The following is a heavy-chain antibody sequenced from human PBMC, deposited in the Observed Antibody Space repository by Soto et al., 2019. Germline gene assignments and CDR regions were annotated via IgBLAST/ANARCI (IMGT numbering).Heavy chain of an antibody. Sequence: PGGSLRLSCAASGFTFSSYGMHWVRQAPGKGLEWVAVIWYDGSNKYYADSVKGRFTISRDNSKNTLYLQMNSLRAEDTAVYYCARERRDGYIDCWGQGTLVTVSS. CDR2: IWYDGSNK. CDR1: GFTFSSYG. V-gene: IGHV3-33*01. CDR3: ARERRDGYIDC. J-gene: IGHJ4*02.